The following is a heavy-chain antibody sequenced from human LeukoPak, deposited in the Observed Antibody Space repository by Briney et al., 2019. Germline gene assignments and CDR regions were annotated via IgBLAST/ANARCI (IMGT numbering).Heavy chain of an antibody. CDR2: IYYSGST. D-gene: IGHD2-15*01. CDR1: GGSISNYY. J-gene: IGHJ4*02. V-gene: IGHV4-59*01. Sequence: SETLSLTCTVSGGSISNYYWSWIRQPPGKGLEWIGYIYYSGSTNYNPSLKSRVTISVDTSKNQFSLKLSSVTAADTAVYYCARALGYGSGLDYWGQGTLVTVSS. CDR3: ARALGYGSGLDY.